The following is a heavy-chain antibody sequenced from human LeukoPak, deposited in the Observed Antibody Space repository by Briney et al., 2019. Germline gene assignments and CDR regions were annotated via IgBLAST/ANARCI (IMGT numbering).Heavy chain of an antibody. CDR3: ASYYGHYTRNWMDT. V-gene: IGHV1-2*02. D-gene: IGHD4-17*01. CDR1: GYTFTSYD. Sequence: ASVKVSCKASGYTFTSYDINWVRQATGQGLEWMGWMNPNSGDTKSAQRFQGRVTMTRDTSISTAYMELTRLTSDDTAVYYCASYYGHYTRNWMDTWGQGTLVTVSS. CDR2: MNPNSGDT. J-gene: IGHJ5*02.